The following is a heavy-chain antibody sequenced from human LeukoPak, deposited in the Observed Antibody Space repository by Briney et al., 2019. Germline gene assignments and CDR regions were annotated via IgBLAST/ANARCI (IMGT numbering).Heavy chain of an antibody. J-gene: IGHJ4*02. CDR3: AREACSSTSCYAPYFYY. V-gene: IGHV1-69*01. CDR1: GGTFRRYA. D-gene: IGHD2-2*01. CDR2: IIPIFGTA. Sequence: ASVKVSCKASGGTFRRYAIRWLRQAPAQGLEWMGGIIPIFGTANYAQKLQGRVTITADESTSTAYMELSSLRSEDTAVYYCAREACSSTSCYAPYFYYWGQGTLVTVSS.